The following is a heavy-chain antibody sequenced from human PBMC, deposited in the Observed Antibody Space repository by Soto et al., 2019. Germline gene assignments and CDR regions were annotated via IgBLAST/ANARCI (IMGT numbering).Heavy chain of an antibody. V-gene: IGHV6-1*01. CDR2: TRYTSKWSY. CDR3: LRVDWNDAGS. J-gene: IGHJ5*02. CDR1: GDSVSRPIAT. D-gene: IGHD1-1*01. Sequence: SETLSLTCAISGDSVSRPIATWDWIRQSPSRGLEWLGRTRYTSKWSYEYALSVKGRITISPDTSKNHFSLQLDSVTPEDTAVYYCLRVDWNDAGSWGQGTLVTVSS.